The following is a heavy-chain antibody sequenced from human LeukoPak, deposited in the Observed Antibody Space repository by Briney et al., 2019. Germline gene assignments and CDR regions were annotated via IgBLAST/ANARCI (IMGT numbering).Heavy chain of an antibody. Sequence: GGSLRLSCAASGFIFSSFRMNWVRQAPGKGLECVSSISSSGSLIYYADSMKGRFTVSRDIAKNSLFLQLNSLRAEDTAVYYCARNYYDSSGYYYAFDYWGQGTLVTVSS. CDR1: GFIFSSFR. D-gene: IGHD3-22*01. J-gene: IGHJ4*02. CDR3: ARNYYDSSGYYYAFDY. V-gene: IGHV3-21*01. CDR2: ISSSGSLI.